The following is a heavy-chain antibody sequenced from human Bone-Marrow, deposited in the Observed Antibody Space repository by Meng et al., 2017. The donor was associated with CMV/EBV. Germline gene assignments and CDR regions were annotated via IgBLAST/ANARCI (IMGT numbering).Heavy chain of an antibody. V-gene: IGHV3-30*18. D-gene: IGHD5-18*01. CDR2: ISYDGSNK. J-gene: IGHJ4*02. CDR1: GFTFSSYG. Sequence: LRLSCAASGFTFSSYGMHWVRQAPGKGLEWVAVISYDGSNKYYADSVKGRFTISRGNSKNTLYLQMNSLRAEDTAVYYCAKDTAMEIWGQGTLVTVSS. CDR3: AKDTAMEI.